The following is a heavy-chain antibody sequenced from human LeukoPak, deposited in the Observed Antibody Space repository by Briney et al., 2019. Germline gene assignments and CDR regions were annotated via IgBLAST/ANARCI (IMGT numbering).Heavy chain of an antibody. V-gene: IGHV3-7*01. CDR3: ARDSAGNDY. Sequence: ETLSLTCTVSGGSISSYYWSWIRQAPGKGLEWVANIKQDGSEKYYVDSVKGRFTISRDNAKNSLYLQMNSLRAEDTAMYYCARDSAGNDYWGQGTLVTVSS. D-gene: IGHD6-13*01. CDR1: GGSISSYY. J-gene: IGHJ4*02. CDR2: IKQDGSEK.